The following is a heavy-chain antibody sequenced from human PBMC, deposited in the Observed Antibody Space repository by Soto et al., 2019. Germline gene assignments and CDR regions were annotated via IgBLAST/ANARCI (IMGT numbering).Heavy chain of an antibody. V-gene: IGHV3-20*01. CDR1: GFAFQNDG. D-gene: IGHD1-1*01. Sequence: EVQLVESGGGVIRPGGSLRLSCAASGFAFQNDGMAWVRQVPRKGLEWVAGIGGSGVNAGYADSVKGRFTISRDNGDNSLYLEITNLGVEDTALYHCARKPHWQYWSFDLWGRGTLVTVSS. CDR2: IGGSGVNA. CDR3: ARKPHWQYWSFDL. J-gene: IGHJ2*01.